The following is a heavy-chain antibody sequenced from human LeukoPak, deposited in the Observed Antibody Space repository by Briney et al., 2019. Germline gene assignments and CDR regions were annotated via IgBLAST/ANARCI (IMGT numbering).Heavy chain of an antibody. CDR3: ARAPYVVVTAIYYYYYGMDV. Sequence: GASVKVSCKASGYTFTGYYMHWVRQAPGQGLAWMGWINPNSGGTNYAQKFQGRVTMTRDTSISTAYMELSRLRSDDTAVYYCARAPYVVVTAIYYYYYGMDVWGQGTTVTVS. J-gene: IGHJ6*02. D-gene: IGHD2-21*02. V-gene: IGHV1-2*02. CDR1: GYTFTGYY. CDR2: INPNSGGT.